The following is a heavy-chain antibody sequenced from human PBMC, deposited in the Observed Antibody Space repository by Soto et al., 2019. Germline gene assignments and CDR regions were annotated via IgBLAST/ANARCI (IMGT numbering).Heavy chain of an antibody. CDR2: IKQDGTDK. CDR1: GLSFTSFW. V-gene: IGHV3-7*05. CDR3: ARDRGISTFGVAGR. D-gene: IGHD3-3*01. J-gene: IGHJ4*02. Sequence: EVQLVESGGGLVQPGGSLRLSCAASGLSFTSFWMSWVRQAPGKGLEWVATIKQDGTDKYYVDSVKGRFTISRDNAKNSLFLQMNSLRAEDTAVYYCARDRGISTFGVAGRWGQGTLVTGSS.